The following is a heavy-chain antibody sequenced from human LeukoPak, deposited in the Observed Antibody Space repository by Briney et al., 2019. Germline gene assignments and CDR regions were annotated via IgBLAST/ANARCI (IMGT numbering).Heavy chain of an antibody. CDR1: GFTFSSYG. CDR3: ARRDGYRGMDV. D-gene: IGHD5-24*01. Sequence: GGSLRLSCAASGFTFSSYGMHWVRQAPGKGMEWVGVISYDGSNKYYAGSVKGRFTISRDNSKNTLYLQMNSLRAEDTAVYYCARRDGYRGMDVWGQGTTVTVSS. V-gene: IGHV3-30*03. CDR2: ISYDGSNK. J-gene: IGHJ6*02.